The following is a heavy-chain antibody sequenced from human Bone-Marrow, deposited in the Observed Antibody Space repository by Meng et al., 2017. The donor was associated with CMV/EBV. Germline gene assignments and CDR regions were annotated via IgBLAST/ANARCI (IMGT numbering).Heavy chain of an antibody. J-gene: IGHJ5*02. CDR1: GGTFSSYA. D-gene: IGHD5-12*01. V-gene: IGHV1-69*12. Sequence: VQLGKSGAEGKNPWSSVKVSCKASGGTFSSYAISWVRTAPGQGLEWMGGIIPIFGTANYAQKFQGRVTITADESTSTAYMELSSLRSEDTAVYYCARGLRPRYWFDPWGQGTLVTVSS. CDR3: ARGLRPRYWFDP. CDR2: IIPIFGTA.